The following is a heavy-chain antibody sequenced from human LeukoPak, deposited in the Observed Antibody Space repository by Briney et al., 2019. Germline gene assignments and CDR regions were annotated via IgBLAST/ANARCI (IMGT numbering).Heavy chain of an antibody. CDR2: IWYDGSDK. Sequence: GGSLRLSCAPSGFTFSNNVMHWVRQAPGKGLEWVAVIWYDGSDKYYADSVKGRFSISRDNSKNTLYLQMNSLRAEDTAVYYCARELPPVVNFYFDSWGQGTLVTVSS. CDR1: GFTFSNNV. CDR3: ARELPPVVNFYFDS. J-gene: IGHJ4*02. D-gene: IGHD3-22*01. V-gene: IGHV3-33*01.